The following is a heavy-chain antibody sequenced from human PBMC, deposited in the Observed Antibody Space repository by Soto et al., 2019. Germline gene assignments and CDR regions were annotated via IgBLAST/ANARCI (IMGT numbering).Heavy chain of an antibody. CDR3: AMVSISTSGADYYYYGMDV. CDR1: GFTFSSYA. CDR2: ISYDGSNK. J-gene: IGHJ6*02. D-gene: IGHD2-2*01. V-gene: IGHV3-30-3*01. Sequence: QVQLVESGGGVVQPGRSLRLSCAASGFTFSSYAMHWVRQAPGKGLEWVAGISYDGSNKYYADSVKGRFTISRDNSKNTLYLQMNSLRGEDTAVYYCAMVSISTSGADYYYYGMDVWGQGTTVTVSS.